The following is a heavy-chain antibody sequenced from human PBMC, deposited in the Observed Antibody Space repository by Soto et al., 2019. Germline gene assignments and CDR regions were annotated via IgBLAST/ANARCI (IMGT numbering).Heavy chain of an antibody. CDR1: GGTFSSYA. CDR3: ARGYYVWGSYRYHFDY. J-gene: IGHJ4*02. D-gene: IGHD3-16*02. CDR2: IIPIFGTA. Sequence: GASVKVSCKASGGTFSSYAISWVRQAPGQGLEWMGGIIPIFGTANYAQKFQGRVTITADKSTSTAYMELSSLRSEDTAVYYCARGYYVWGSYRYHFDYWGQGTLVTVSS. V-gene: IGHV1-69*06.